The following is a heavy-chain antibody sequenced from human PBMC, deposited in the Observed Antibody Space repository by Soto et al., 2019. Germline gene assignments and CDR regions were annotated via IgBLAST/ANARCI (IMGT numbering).Heavy chain of an antibody. Sequence: EVQLVESGGGLVQPGGSLRLSCAASGFTFSSYSMNWVRQAPGKGLEWVSYISSSSSTIYYADSVKGRITISRANAKNSLYRQMNGLRDEDTAVYYCAREGGNRNRFGPWRQGTLVTVSS. V-gene: IGHV3-48*02. CDR3: AREGGNRNRFGP. CDR1: GFTFSSYS. CDR2: ISSSSSTI. D-gene: IGHD1-26*01. J-gene: IGHJ5*02.